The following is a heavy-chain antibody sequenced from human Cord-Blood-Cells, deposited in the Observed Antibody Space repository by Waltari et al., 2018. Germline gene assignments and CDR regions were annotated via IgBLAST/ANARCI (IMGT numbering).Heavy chain of an antibody. CDR2: IYYSGST. CDR3: ARPRGSYYAFDI. V-gene: IGHV4-39*01. CDR1: VGSLRTSTYY. Sequence: QLQLQASGPRLVQPSETLSHPCTVSVGSLRTSTYYWGWLRQPPGKGLEWIGSIYYSGSTYYNPSLKSRVTISVDTSKNQFSLKLSSVAAADTAVYYCARPRGSYYAFDIWGQGTMVTVSS. D-gene: IGHD1-26*01. J-gene: IGHJ3*02.